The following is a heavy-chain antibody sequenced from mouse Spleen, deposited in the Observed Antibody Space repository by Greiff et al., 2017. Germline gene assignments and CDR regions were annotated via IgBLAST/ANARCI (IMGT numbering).Heavy chain of an antibody. CDR2: ISDGGSYT. V-gene: IGHV5-4*03. D-gene: IGHD2-2*01. CDR3: ARLYYGYGWFAY. CDR1: GFTFSSYA. Sequence: EVKLMESGGGLVKPGGSLKLSCAASGFTFSSYAMSWVRQTPEKRLEWVATISDGGSYTYYPDNVKGRFTISRDNAKNNLYLQMSHLKSEDTAMYYCARLYYGYGWFAYWGQGTLVTVSA. J-gene: IGHJ3*01.